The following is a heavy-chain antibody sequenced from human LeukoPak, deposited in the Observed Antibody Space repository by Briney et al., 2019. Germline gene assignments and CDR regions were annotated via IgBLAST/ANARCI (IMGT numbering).Heavy chain of an antibody. CDR2: IYYSGST. V-gene: IGHV4-30-4*08. Sequence: SETLSLTCTVSGGSISSGDYYWSWIRQPPGKGLEWIGYIYYSGSTYYNPSLKSRVTISVDTSKNQFSLKLSSVTAADTAVYYCARDLGRYGDRDAFDIWGQGTMVTVSS. CDR3: ARDLGRYGDRDAFDI. D-gene: IGHD4-17*01. J-gene: IGHJ3*02. CDR1: GGSISSGDYY.